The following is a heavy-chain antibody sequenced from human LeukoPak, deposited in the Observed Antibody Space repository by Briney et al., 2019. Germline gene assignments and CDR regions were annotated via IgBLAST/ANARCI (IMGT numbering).Heavy chain of an antibody. D-gene: IGHD3-10*01. Sequence: GGSLRLSYAASGFTFSSDGMHWVRQAPGKGLEWVAFIRYDGSNKYYADSVKGRFTISRDNSKNTLYLQVNSLRAEDTAVYYCANPSSMVRGVFDYWGQGTLVTVSS. V-gene: IGHV3-30*02. J-gene: IGHJ4*02. CDR3: ANPSSMVRGVFDY. CDR1: GFTFSSDG. CDR2: IRYDGSNK.